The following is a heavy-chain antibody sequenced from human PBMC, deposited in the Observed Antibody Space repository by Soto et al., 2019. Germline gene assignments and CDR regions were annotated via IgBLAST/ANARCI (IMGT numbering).Heavy chain of an antibody. J-gene: IGHJ6*02. D-gene: IGHD2-8*01. CDR1: GYTFTRYG. Sequence: QGHLVQSEAEVKKPGASVKVSCKASGYTFTRYGISWVRQAPGQGLEWMGWISGYNGDTNYAQKFQDRVSMTIDTSTGTAYMELRSLTSDDTDIYYCAKNGQPPYYYYGLDVWGQGTKVTVAS. CDR3: AKNGQPPYYYYGLDV. V-gene: IGHV1-18*01. CDR2: ISGYNGDT.